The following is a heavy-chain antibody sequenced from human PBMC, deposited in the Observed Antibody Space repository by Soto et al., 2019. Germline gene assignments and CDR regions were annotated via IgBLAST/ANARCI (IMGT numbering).Heavy chain of an antibody. CDR3: AKDYDFWSGYDYFDY. J-gene: IGHJ4*02. CDR2: ISGSGGST. CDR1: GFTFSSYA. V-gene: IGHV3-23*01. Sequence: GGSLRLSCAAPGFTFSSYAMSWVRQAPGKGLEWVSAISGSGGSTYYADSVKGRFTISRDNSKNTLYLQMNSLRAEDTAVYYCAKDYDFWSGYDYFDYWGQGTLVTVSS. D-gene: IGHD3-3*01.